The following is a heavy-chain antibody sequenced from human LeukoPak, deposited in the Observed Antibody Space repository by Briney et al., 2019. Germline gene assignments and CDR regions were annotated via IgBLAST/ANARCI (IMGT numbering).Heavy chain of an antibody. Sequence: SETLSLTCAVYGGSFSGYYWSWIRQPPGKGLEWIGEINHSGSTNYNPSLKSRVTISVDTSKNQFSLKLSSVTAADTAVYYCARFWRGSSWHLNWFDPWGQGTLVTVSS. V-gene: IGHV4-34*01. CDR1: GGSFSGYY. CDR2: INHSGST. CDR3: ARFWRGSSWHLNWFDP. J-gene: IGHJ5*02. D-gene: IGHD6-13*01.